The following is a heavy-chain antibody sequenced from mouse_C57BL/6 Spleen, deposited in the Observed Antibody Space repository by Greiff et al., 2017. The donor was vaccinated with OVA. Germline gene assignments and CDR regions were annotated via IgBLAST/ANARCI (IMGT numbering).Heavy chain of an antibody. V-gene: IGHV5-4*03. J-gene: IGHJ4*01. CDR1: GFTFSSYA. CDR2: ISDGGSYT. CDR3: ARGYDDYAMDY. Sequence: EVMLVESGGGLVKPGGSLKLSCAASGFTFSSYAMSWVRQTPEKRLEWVATISDGGSYTYYPDNVKGRFTISRDNAKNNLYLQMSHLKSEDTAMYYCARGYDDYAMDYWGQGTSVTVSS. D-gene: IGHD2-14*01.